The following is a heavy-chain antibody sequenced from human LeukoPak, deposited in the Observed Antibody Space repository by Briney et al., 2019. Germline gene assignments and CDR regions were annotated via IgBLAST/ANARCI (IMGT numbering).Heavy chain of an antibody. J-gene: IGHJ3*02. D-gene: IGHD4-11*01. Sequence: GGSLRLSCAASGITFSSYVMSWVRQAPGKGLEWVSGISGSGGTTYYADSVKGRFTISRDNSKSTLYLQMNSLRAEDTAVYYCAKDKAVTPVAFDIWGQGTMVTVSS. CDR2: ISGSGGTT. CDR1: GITFSSYV. CDR3: AKDKAVTPVAFDI. V-gene: IGHV3-23*01.